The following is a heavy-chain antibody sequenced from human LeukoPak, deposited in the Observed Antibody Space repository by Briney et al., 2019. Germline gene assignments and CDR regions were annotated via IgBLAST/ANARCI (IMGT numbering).Heavy chain of an antibody. J-gene: IGHJ4*02. CDR1: GYSFTSYW. D-gene: IGHD6-13*01. Sequence: GESLKISCKGSGYSFTSYWIGWVRQMPGKGLEWMGIIYPGDSDTRYSPSFQGQVTISADKSISTAYLQWSSLRSEDTAVYYCAKLAAAGHDFDYWGQGTLVTVSS. CDR2: IYPGDSDT. V-gene: IGHV5-51*01. CDR3: AKLAAAGHDFDY.